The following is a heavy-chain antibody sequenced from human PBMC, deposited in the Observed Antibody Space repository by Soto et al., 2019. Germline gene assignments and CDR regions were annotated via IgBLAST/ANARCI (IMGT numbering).Heavy chain of an antibody. J-gene: IGHJ6*03. CDR2: ISSSSSTI. Sequence: GSLRLSCAASGFTFSSYSMNWVRQAPGKGLEWVSYISSSSSTIYYADSVKGRFTISRDNAKNSLYLQMNSLRAEDTAVYYCARYPMTTLYYYYMDVWGKGTTVTVSS. V-gene: IGHV3-48*01. CDR3: ARYPMTTLYYYYMDV. CDR1: GFTFSSYS. D-gene: IGHD4-4*01.